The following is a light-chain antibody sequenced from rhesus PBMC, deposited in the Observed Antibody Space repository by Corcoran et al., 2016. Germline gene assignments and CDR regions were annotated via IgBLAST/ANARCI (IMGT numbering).Light chain of an antibody. CDR1: RSLLHTDGYIY. V-gene: IGKV2-61*01. Sequence: DIVMTQTPLSLPVTPGEPASISCRSSRSLLHTDGYIYLDWYLQRPGQSPHLLIYGGSNRASGVPDRFSGSGSGTDFTLKISKVEAEDVGVYYCMQRKALPLTFGGGTKVEIK. J-gene: IGKJ4*01. CDR2: GGS. CDR3: MQRKALPLT.